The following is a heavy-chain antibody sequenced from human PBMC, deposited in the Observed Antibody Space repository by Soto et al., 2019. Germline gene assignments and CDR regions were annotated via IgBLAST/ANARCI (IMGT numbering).Heavy chain of an antibody. V-gene: IGHV1-2*02. Sequence: ASVKVSCKTSGYIFTGFYMHWVRQAPGQGLEWMGWINPNSGGTNYPQKFRDRVTMTRDTSIGTAYMELSSLRSDDTAVYYCARDRVDYSSFHYGMDVWGQGTTVTVSS. D-gene: IGHD4-4*01. CDR2: INPNSGGT. CDR1: GYIFTGFY. CDR3: ARDRVDYSSFHYGMDV. J-gene: IGHJ6*02.